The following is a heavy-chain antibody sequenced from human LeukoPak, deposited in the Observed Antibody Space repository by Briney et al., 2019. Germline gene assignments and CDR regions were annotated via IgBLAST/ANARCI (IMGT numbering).Heavy chain of an antibody. CDR3: ARIGYSSSPFDY. V-gene: IGHV3-7*01. Sequence: PGGSLRLSCAASGFKFDNYWMSWVRQAPGKGLEWVANIKQDGSVKYYVDSVKGRFTISRDNARNSQYLQMNSLRPEDTAVYYCARIGYSSSPFDYWGQGTLVTVSS. CDR1: GFKFDNYW. D-gene: IGHD6-6*01. CDR2: IKQDGSVK. J-gene: IGHJ4*02.